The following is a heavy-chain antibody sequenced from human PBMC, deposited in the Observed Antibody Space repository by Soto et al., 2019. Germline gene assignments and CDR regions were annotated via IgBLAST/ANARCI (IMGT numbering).Heavy chain of an antibody. CDR1: GGTFSSYA. CDR3: ARDGSDGDYVWFDH. CDR2: IIPIFGTA. D-gene: IGHD4-17*01. Sequence: GASVKVSCKASGGTFSSYAISWGRQAPGQGLEWMGGIIPIFGTANYAQKFQGRVTITADKSTSTAYMELSSLRSEDTAVYYCARDGSDGDYVWFDHWGQGTLFTVSS. V-gene: IGHV1-69*06. J-gene: IGHJ5*02.